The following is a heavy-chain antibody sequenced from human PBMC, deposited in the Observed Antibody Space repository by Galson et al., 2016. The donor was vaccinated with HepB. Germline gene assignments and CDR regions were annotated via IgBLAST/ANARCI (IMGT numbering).Heavy chain of an antibody. CDR2: ISSRSNTL. D-gene: IGHD6-13*01. CDR3: ARDRPTMYSNSWAYYYYGMDV. J-gene: IGHJ6*02. Sequence: SLRLSCAASGFTFSGYGMNWVRQAPGKGLEWISYISSRSNTLYYADSVTGRFSISRDTAKNSLYLQMNSLRDEDTAVYYCARDRPTMYSNSWAYYYYGMDVWGQGTTVTVSS. V-gene: IGHV3-48*02. CDR1: GFTFSGYG.